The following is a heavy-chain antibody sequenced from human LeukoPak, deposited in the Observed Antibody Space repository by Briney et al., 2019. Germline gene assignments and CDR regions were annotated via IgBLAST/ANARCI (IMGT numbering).Heavy chain of an antibody. CDR1: GFTFSNYA. J-gene: IGHJ4*02. Sequence: PGGSLRLSCAASGFTFSNYAMHWVRQAPGKGLEWVAIISYDGNDKYYTDSVKGRFTISRDKSKNTLYLHMNSLRAEDTAVYYCASDRDTAMGLWGQGTLVTVSS. CDR2: ISYDGNDK. V-gene: IGHV3-30-3*01. D-gene: IGHD5-18*01. CDR3: ASDRDTAMGL.